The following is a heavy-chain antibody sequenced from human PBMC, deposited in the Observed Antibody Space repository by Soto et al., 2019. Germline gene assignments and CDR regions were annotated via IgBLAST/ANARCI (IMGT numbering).Heavy chain of an antibody. CDR2: ISGSGGNT. CDR1: GFTFSTYA. J-gene: IGHJ4*02. V-gene: IGHV3-23*01. Sequence: GGSLRLSCAASGFTFSTYAMSWVRQAPGKGLEWVSAISGSGGNTYYADSAKGRFTISRDNSKNTLYLQMNSLRAEDTAVYYCANGKTTVTCDYWGQGTLVTVSS. CDR3: ANGKTTVTCDY. D-gene: IGHD4-17*01.